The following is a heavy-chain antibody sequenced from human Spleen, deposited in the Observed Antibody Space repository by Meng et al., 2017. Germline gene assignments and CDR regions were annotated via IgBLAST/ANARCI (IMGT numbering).Heavy chain of an antibody. Sequence: GGSLRLSCTASGFTFGDYAMSWFRQAPGKGLEWVGFIRSNAYRGTTEYAASLKGRFTISRDDSKSTAYLQMNSLKTEDTAVYYCTRVSLGYYDILTGYSTGSFDYWGHGTRVTVSS. D-gene: IGHD3-9*01. CDR3: TRVSLGYYDILTGYSTGSFDY. CDR2: IRSNAYRGTT. CDR1: GFTFGDYA. J-gene: IGHJ4*01. V-gene: IGHV3-49*03.